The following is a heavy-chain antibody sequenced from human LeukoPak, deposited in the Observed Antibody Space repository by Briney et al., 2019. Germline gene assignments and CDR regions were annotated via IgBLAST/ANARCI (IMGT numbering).Heavy chain of an antibody. V-gene: IGHV4-59*02. CDR3: ARGPPGLIAYRIFDY. CDR2: IYYSGSA. D-gene: IGHD3-3*02. CDR1: GGSVGSYY. J-gene: IGHJ4*02. Sequence: SETLSLTCTVSGGSVGSYYWSWIRQPPGKGLECLGNIYYSGSANYNPSLKSRVTISVDTSKNQLSLILTSVTTADTAIYYCARGPPGLIAYRIFDYWGRGTLVTVSS.